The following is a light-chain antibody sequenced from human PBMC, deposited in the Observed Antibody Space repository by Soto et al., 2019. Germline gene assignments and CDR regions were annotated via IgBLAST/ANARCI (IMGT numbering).Light chain of an antibody. V-gene: IGLV2-14*01. CDR2: DVS. CDR1: SSDVGGYKS. CDR3: SSFTSSITYV. J-gene: IGLJ1*01. Sequence: QSVLTQPASVSGSPGQSITISCTGTSSDVGGYKSVSWYQQHPGKGPKLMIYDVSNRPSGVPNRFSGSKSGNTASLTISGLQAEDEADYYCSSFTSSITYVFGTGTKLTVL.